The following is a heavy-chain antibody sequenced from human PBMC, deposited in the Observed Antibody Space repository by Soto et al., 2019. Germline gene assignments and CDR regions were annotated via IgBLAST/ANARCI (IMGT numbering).Heavy chain of an antibody. D-gene: IGHD2-2*01. CDR1: GFTFNTYG. Sequence: GGSLRLSCAASGFTFNTYGIHWVRQAPGKGLEWVAVISYDGGNKYYADSVKGRFTISRDKPKNTLYLQMNSLRPEDTAVYYCAKAVGYCSNRSCRDCYYSYGMVVWGQGTTLTVSS. CDR2: ISYDGGNK. V-gene: IGHV3-30*18. CDR3: AKAVGYCSNRSCRDCYYSYGMVV. J-gene: IGHJ6*02.